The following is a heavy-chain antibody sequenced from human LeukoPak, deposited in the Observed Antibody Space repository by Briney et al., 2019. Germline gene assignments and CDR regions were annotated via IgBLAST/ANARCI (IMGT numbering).Heavy chain of an antibody. V-gene: IGHV3-23*01. J-gene: IGHJ4*02. CDR3: AMALDY. CDR1: GFTFSNYL. CDR2: ISHSGSSI. Sequence: GGSLRLSCVASGFTFSNYLMNWVRQAPGKGLEWVSGISHSGSSIYYADSVKGRYTISRDNSKNTLYLQMDRLRVEDSAVYYCAMALDYWGQGTLVTVSS.